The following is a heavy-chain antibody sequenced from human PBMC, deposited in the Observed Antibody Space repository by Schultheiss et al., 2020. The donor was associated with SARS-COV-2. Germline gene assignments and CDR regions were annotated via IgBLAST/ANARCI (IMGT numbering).Heavy chain of an antibody. CDR3: ARRGYSYGYKSSYYYYMDV. V-gene: IGHV3-53*04. CDR1: GFTFSSYA. D-gene: IGHD5-18*01. J-gene: IGHJ6*03. CDR2: IYSGGST. Sequence: GGSLRLSCAASGFTFSSYAMQWVRQAPGKGLEWVAVIYSGGSTYYADSVKGRFTISRHNSKNTLYLQMNSLRAEDTAVYYCARRGYSYGYKSSYYYYMDVWGKGTTVTVSS.